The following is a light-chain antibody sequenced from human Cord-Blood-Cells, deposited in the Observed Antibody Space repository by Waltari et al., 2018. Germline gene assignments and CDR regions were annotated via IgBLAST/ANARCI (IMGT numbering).Light chain of an antibody. V-gene: IGKV4-1*01. CDR1: QSVLYSTNNNND. CDR2: WAS. CDR3: QQYYSTPWT. J-gene: IGKJ1*01. Sequence: DIVMTPSSASLALSLGERAIINCKSSQSVLYSTNNNNDLPWYHQKPGQPPKLLIYWASTRESGVPDRFSGSGSGTDCTLTISSLQAEDVAVYYCQQYYSTPWTFGQGTKVEIK.